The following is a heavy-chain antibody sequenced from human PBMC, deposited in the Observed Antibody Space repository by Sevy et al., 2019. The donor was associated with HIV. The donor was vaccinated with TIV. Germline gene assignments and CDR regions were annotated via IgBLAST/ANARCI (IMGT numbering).Heavy chain of an antibody. V-gene: IGHV3-48*02. CDR3: ARWDKNRGGSSFDY. J-gene: IGHJ4*02. CDR2: ISGSTSTI. Sequence: GESLKISCAASGFTFGTYSMNWVRQAPGKGLECVSYISGSTSTIYYADSVKGRFTISRDNAKNSLFLQMNSLRDEDTAVYYCARWDKNRGGSSFDYWGQGTLVTVSS. CDR1: GFTFGTYS. D-gene: IGHD1-26*01.